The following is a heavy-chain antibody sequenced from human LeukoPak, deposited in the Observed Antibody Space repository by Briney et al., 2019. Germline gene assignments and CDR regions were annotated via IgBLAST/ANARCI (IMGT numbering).Heavy chain of an antibody. J-gene: IGHJ4*02. CDR3: VKDLSGWYSFDY. CDR2: INDHGDTT. V-gene: IGHV3-64D*09. Sequence: PGGSLRLSCSASGFTFSSCAMHWVRQAPGMGLEYVSGINDHGDTTHYGDSVRGRVTISRDDSKNTVHLQMSSLRAVDTAVYYCVKDLSGWYSFDYWGQGTLVTVSS. CDR1: GFTFSSCA. D-gene: IGHD6-19*01.